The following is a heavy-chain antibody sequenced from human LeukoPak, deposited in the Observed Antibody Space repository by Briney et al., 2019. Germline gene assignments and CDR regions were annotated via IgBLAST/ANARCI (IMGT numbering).Heavy chain of an antibody. J-gene: IGHJ3*02. D-gene: IGHD6-13*01. CDR1: GFTFDDYA. CDR2: ISWNSVSI. CDR3: ARDRSSWRTNAFDI. V-gene: IGHV3-9*01. Sequence: GGSLRLSCAASGFTFDDYAMHWVRQAPGKGLEWVSGISWNSVSIDYADSVKGRFTISRDNAKNSLYLQMNSLRAEDTAVYYCARDRSSWRTNAFDIWGQGTMVTVSS.